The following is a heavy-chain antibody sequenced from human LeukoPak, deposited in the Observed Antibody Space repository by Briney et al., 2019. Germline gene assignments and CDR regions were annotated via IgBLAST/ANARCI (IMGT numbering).Heavy chain of an antibody. CDR1: GFTFSSYA. CDR2: ISGSGGST. J-gene: IGHJ4*02. Sequence: QPGGSLRLSCAASGFTFSSYAMSWVRQAPGKGLEWVSAISGSGGSTYYADSVKGRFTISRDNSKNTLYLQMNSLRAEGTAVYYCAKGRLIRWCFDYWGQGTLVTVSS. V-gene: IGHV3-23*01. CDR3: AKGRLIRWCFDY. D-gene: IGHD2-8*01.